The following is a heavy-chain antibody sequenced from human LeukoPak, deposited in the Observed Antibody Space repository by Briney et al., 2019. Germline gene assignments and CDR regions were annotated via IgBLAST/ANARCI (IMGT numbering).Heavy chain of an antibody. CDR1: GGSFSGYY. CDR2: INHSGST. CDR3: ARGPFHHLGYCSGGSCYVDY. Sequence: SETLSLTCAVYGGSFSGYYWSWIRQPPGKGLEWIGGINHSGSTNYNPSLKSRVTISVDTSKNQFSLKLSSVTAADTAVYYCARGPFHHLGYCSGGSCYVDYWGQGTLVTVSS. D-gene: IGHD2-15*01. V-gene: IGHV4-34*01. J-gene: IGHJ4*02.